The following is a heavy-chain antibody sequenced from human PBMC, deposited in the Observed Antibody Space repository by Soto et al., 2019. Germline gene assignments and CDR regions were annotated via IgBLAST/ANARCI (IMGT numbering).Heavy chain of an antibody. J-gene: IGHJ3*02. CDR2: IDPGDSDT. D-gene: IGHD4-4*01. V-gene: IGHV5-51*01. CDR3: ARALHDYSNCDNAFDI. Sequence: PGESLKVSCKGSGYSFTSYWIGSVLQMPGKGLEWLGIIDPGDSDTRYTPSCKGPGTISADTSSSTAYLQWSSLKASDTAMYYCARALHDYSNCDNAFDIWGQGTMATVSS. CDR1: GYSFTSYW.